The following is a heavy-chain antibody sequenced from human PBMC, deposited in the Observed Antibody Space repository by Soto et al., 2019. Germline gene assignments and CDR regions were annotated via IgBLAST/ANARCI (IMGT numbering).Heavy chain of an antibody. CDR2: IWYDGSNK. CDR3: AASAAGPFDY. J-gene: IGHJ4*02. CDR1: GLTFSSYG. D-gene: IGHD6-13*01. Sequence: GGSLRLSCAASGLTFSSYGMHWVRQAPGKGLEWVAVIWYDGSNKLYADSVKGRFTISRDNSKNTVYVQMNSLRAEDTAVYYCAASAAGPFDYWGQGTLVTVSS. V-gene: IGHV3-33*01.